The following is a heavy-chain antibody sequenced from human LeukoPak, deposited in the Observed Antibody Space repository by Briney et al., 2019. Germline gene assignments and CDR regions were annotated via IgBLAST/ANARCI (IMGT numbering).Heavy chain of an antibody. V-gene: IGHV3-48*03. CDR3: ARNTLAIAAAAFFDF. J-gene: IGHJ4*02. D-gene: IGHD6-13*01. CDR1: GFTFSSYE. CDR2: ISSSGSRI. Sequence: PGGSLRLPCAASGFTFSSYEMNWVRQAPGKGLEWVSYISSSGSRIYYTASVKGRFTISRDNAKNSLYLQMNSLRVEDTALYYCARNTLAIAAAAFFDFWGQGTLVTVSS.